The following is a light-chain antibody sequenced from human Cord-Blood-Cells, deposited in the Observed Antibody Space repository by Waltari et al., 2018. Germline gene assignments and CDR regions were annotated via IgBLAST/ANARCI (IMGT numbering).Light chain of an antibody. CDR3: AAWDDSRNGQV. Sequence: QSVLTQPPSVSEAPRQRVTISCSGSRSNIGNNAVNWYQQLPGKAPKLLIYYDDLLPSGVSDRCSGSKSGPSASLAISGLQSEDEADYYCAAWDDSRNGQVFGGGTKLPVL. J-gene: IGLJ3*02. CDR1: RSNIGNNA. CDR2: YDD. V-gene: IGLV1-36*01.